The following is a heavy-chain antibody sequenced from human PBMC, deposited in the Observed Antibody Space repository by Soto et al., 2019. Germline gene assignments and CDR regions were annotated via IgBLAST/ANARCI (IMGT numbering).Heavy chain of an antibody. CDR2: ISGSGDST. V-gene: IGHV3-23*01. Sequence: VQLLESGGNLVQPGGPLKLSFAASGFTFSDYAMSWVRQAPGKGLEGVPTISGSGDSTSHADSVKGRFTIARDNSKNVVYLQMNSLGAGDTATYYCAKGGNTNNHYDYYMDVWGKGTTVTVSS. CDR3: AKGGNTNNHYDYYMDV. D-gene: IGHD2-2*01. J-gene: IGHJ6*03. CDR1: GFTFSDYA.